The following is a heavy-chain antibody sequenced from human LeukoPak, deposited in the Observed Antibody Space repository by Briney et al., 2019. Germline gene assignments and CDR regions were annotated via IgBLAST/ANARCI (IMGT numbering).Heavy chain of an antibody. J-gene: IGHJ4*02. CDR1: GFTFSDYY. CDR2: ICSSDSTI. Sequence: GGPLTLSCAASGFTFSDYYMSWIRQAPGKGLEWVSYICSSDSTIYYADSVKRRFTISRDNAKNSLYLQMNSLRAEDTAVYYCASMASDIVVVPAAMKASRRFDYWGQGTLVTVSS. V-gene: IGHV3-11*04. D-gene: IGHD2-2*01. CDR3: ASMASDIVVVPAAMKASRRFDY.